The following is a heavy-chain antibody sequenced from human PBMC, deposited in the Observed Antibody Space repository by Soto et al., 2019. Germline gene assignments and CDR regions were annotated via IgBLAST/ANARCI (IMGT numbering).Heavy chain of an antibody. V-gene: IGHV3-30*18. D-gene: IGHD3-10*01. Sequence: GGSLRLSCAASGFTFGNYGMHWVRQAPGKGLEWVAVTSYDGDKEYYADSVKGRFTISRDNSKNTLYLQMNSLRVEDTAVYYCAKDIALVRGVIIDLDVWGQGTTVTVSS. CDR2: TSYDGDKE. CDR3: AKDIALVRGVIIDLDV. J-gene: IGHJ6*02. CDR1: GFTFGNYG.